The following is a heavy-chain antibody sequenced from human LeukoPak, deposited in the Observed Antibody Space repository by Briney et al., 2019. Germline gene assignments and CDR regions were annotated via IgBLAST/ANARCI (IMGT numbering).Heavy chain of an antibody. V-gene: IGHV3-23*01. D-gene: IGHD1-1*01. CDR1: GFTFSSYW. CDR2: IHGGGNT. Sequence: GGSLRLSCAASGFTFSSYWMHWVRQAPGKGLEWVSRIHGGGNTYYADSVKGRFTISRDNSENTLSLQMNSLRAEDTAVYYCAKDRGQLGPTDYWGRGTLVTVSS. J-gene: IGHJ4*02. CDR3: AKDRGQLGPTDY.